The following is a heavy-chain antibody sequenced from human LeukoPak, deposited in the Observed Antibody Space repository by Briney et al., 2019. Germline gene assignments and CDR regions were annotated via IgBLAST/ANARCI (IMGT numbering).Heavy chain of an antibody. D-gene: IGHD2-15*01. Sequence: PGGSLRLSCAASGFTFSSYAMSWVRQAPGKGLEWVSAISGSGGSTYYADSVKGRFTISRDNSKNTLYLQVNSLRAEDTAVYYCAKPDCSGGSCYGVHFDYWGQGTLVTVSS. CDR2: ISGSGGST. CDR3: AKPDCSGGSCYGVHFDY. J-gene: IGHJ4*02. V-gene: IGHV3-23*01. CDR1: GFTFSSYA.